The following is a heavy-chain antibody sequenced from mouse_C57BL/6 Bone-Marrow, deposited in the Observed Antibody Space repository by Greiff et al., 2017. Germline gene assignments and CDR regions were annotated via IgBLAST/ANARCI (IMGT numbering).Heavy chain of an antibody. V-gene: IGHV1-81*01. Sequence: QVQLQQSGAELARPGASVKLSCKASGYTFTGYGISWVKQRTGQGLEWIGEINPRSGNTYYNEKFKGKATMTADKSSSTAYMELRSLTSEDSAVYLWASEWYYYDSSLYYYAMDYWGQGTAVTVSS. CDR2: INPRSGNT. CDR1: GYTFTGYG. CDR3: ASEWYYYDSSLYYYAMDY. D-gene: IGHD1-1*01. J-gene: IGHJ4*01.